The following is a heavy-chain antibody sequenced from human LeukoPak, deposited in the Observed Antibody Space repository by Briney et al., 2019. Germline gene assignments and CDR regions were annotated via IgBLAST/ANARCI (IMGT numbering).Heavy chain of an antibody. CDR3: AGHHSNSNYVYYFDY. CDR1: GYSFTSYW. V-gene: IGHV5-51*01. D-gene: IGHD4-11*01. J-gene: IGHJ4*02. Sequence: GESLKISCKGSGYSFTSYWIGWVRQMPGKGLEWMGIIYPGDSDTRYSPSFQGQVTISADKSISTAYLQWSSLKASDTAMYYCAGHHSNSNYVYYFDYWGQGTLVTVSS. CDR2: IYPGDSDT.